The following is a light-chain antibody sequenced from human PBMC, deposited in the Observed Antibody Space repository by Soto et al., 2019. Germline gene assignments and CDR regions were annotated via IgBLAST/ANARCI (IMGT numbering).Light chain of an antibody. V-gene: IGKV1-5*03. Sequence: DIQMTHSPSTLSASVGDRVTITCRASQSISSWLAWYQQKPGKAPKLLIYKASSLESGVPSRFSGSGSGTEFTLTISSLQPEDFATYYCQQSYSTPRTFGQGTKVDIK. CDR1: QSISSW. CDR2: KAS. J-gene: IGKJ1*01. CDR3: QQSYSTPRT.